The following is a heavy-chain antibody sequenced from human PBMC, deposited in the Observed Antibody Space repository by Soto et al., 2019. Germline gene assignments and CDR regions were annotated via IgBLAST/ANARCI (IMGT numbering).Heavy chain of an antibody. CDR2: IIPIFGTA. Sequence: QVQLVQSGAEVKKPGSSVKVSCKASGGTFSSYAISWVRQAPGQGLEWMGGIIPIFGTANYAQKFQGRVTITADESTSTDYMELSSLRSEDTAVYYCAREDTAMVRGTFHLDIWGQGTMVTVSS. CDR1: GGTFSSYA. CDR3: AREDTAMVRGTFHLDI. D-gene: IGHD5-18*01. J-gene: IGHJ3*02. V-gene: IGHV1-69*01.